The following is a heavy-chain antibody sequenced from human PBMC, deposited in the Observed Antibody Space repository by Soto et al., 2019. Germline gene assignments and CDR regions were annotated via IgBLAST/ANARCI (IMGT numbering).Heavy chain of an antibody. CDR1: GYSFNTYW. D-gene: IGHD1-26*01. CDR3: ARPWAVGATEAFHI. Sequence: EVQLLQSGAEVKKPGQSLKISCKDSGYSFNTYWIAWVRQLPGRGLECMGIIYPDDSDTRYSPSFQGRVVISVDKSTNSAPLQWISLMASDTAMYYCARPWAVGATEAFHIWGQGTMVTVST. CDR2: IYPDDSDT. V-gene: IGHV5-51*01. J-gene: IGHJ3*02.